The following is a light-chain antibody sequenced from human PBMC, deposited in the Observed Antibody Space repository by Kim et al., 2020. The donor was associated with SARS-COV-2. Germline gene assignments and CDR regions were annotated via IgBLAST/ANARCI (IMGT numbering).Light chain of an antibody. Sequence: SITISCTGTSSDVGRYHFVSWYQQHPGKAPKLMIYDVSDRPSGISNRFSGSKSGNTASLTISGLQAEDEADYYCSSYTSSSTPYVFGTGTKVTVL. CDR2: DVS. V-gene: IGLV2-14*03. CDR3: SSYTSSSTPYV. J-gene: IGLJ1*01. CDR1: SSDVGRYHF.